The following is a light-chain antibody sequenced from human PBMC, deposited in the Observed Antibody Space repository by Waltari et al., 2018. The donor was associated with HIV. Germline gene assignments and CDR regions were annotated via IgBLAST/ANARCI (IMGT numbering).Light chain of an antibody. J-gene: IGLJ3*02. CDR3: ATWDSSLNAVV. CDR2: DNN. V-gene: IGLV1-51*01. Sequence: QSLLTQPPSVSAAPVQKVTISCSGSTSNIGSNYVSWYEQFPGAAPKLLISDNNKRPSGVTDRFSGSKSGTSATLAITGRQTGDEADYYCATWDSSLNAVVFGGGTKLTVL. CDR1: TSNIGSNY.